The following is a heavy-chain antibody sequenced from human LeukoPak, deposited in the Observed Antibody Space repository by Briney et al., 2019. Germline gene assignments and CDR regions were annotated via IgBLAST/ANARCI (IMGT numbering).Heavy chain of an antibody. CDR3: ARKYYYDMGLGVSFDY. CDR1: GYTFTSYG. J-gene: IGHJ4*02. V-gene: IGHV1-18*01. Sequence: AASVKVSCKASGYTFTSYGISWVRQAPGQGLEWMGWISAYNGNTNYAQKLQGRVTMTTDTSTSTAYMELRSLRSDDTAVYYCARKYYYDMGLGVSFDYWGQGTLVTVSS. D-gene: IGHD3-22*01. CDR2: ISAYNGNT.